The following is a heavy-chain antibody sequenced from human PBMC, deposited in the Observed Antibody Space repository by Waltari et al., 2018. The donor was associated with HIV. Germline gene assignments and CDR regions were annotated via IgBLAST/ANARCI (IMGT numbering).Heavy chain of an antibody. CDR2: FDPEDGET. J-gene: IGHJ4*02. Sequence: QFQVVQSGAEVKKPGTSVKVSCKVSGHTVPELSIHWVRQGPGKGLEWMGGFDPEDGETIYEQNFQGRVTMTEDTSADTAYMELSSLRSEDTAVYYCATDIRSGWYYFDFWGQGTLVTVSS. D-gene: IGHD6-19*01. CDR3: ATDIRSGWYYFDF. CDR1: GHTVPELS. V-gene: IGHV1-24*01.